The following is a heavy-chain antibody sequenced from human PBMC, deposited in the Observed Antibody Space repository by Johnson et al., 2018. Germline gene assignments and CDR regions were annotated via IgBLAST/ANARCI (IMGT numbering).Heavy chain of an antibody. CDR3: AKRMSPTTRRWAAFDI. Sequence: VQLVQSGGGLVQPGGSLRLSCAASGFTFSNYAMTWVRQAPGEGLDWVSTIGSGSNTFYADSVKGRFTISRDTSKNTLYLQMNSLRADDTAVYYCAKRMSPTTRRWAAFDIWGQGTMVTVSS. V-gene: IGHV3-23*04. D-gene: IGHD4-17*01. CDR1: GFTFSNYA. J-gene: IGHJ3*02. CDR2: IGSGSNT.